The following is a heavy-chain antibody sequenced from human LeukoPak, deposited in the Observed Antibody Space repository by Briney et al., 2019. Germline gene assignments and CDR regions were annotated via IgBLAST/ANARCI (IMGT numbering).Heavy chain of an antibody. CDR2: VSRMGFTT. CDR3: AKEEVPNDY. CDR1: GFTLDNTA. V-gene: IGHV3-23*01. Sequence: GGSLRLSCAVSGFTLDNTAMCWVRQAPGKGLEWISGVSRMGFTTYYADSVNGRFTISRDTSKNTLYLQMDTLRPEDTALYYCAKEEVPNDYWGQGTLVTVSS. J-gene: IGHJ4*02.